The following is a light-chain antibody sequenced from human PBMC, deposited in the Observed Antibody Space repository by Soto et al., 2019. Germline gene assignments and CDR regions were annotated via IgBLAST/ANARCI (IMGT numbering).Light chain of an antibody. CDR3: QHYTRLVT. V-gene: IGKV1-5*03. CDR2: KAS. J-gene: IGKJ1*01. Sequence: DIQMTQSPSTLSASVGDRVTITCRASQSISSWLAWYQQKPGKAPKLLIHKASSLEIGVPSRFSGSVSGTEFTLTFSSMQPDDFANYYSQHYTRLVTFGQGTKVEIK. CDR1: QSISSW.